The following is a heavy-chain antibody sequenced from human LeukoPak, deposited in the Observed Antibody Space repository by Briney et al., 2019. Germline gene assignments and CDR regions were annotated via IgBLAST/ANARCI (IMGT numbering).Heavy chain of an antibody. J-gene: IGHJ4*02. CDR2: IYYSGST. V-gene: IGHV4-59*12. Sequence: SETLSLTCTVSGGSISSYYWSWIRQPPGKGLEWIGYIYYSGSTNYNPSLKSRLTISVDTSKNQFSLKLSSVTAADTAVYYCARGWSPLSFDYWGQGTLVTVSS. D-gene: IGHD6-13*01. CDR1: GGSISSYY. CDR3: ARGWSPLSFDY.